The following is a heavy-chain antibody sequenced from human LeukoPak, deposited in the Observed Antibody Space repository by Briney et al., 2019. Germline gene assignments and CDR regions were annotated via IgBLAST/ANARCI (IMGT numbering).Heavy chain of an antibody. J-gene: IGHJ4*02. D-gene: IGHD2-21*01. CDR1: GFTFSSYA. V-gene: IGHV3-23*01. Sequence: GGSLRLSCAASGFTFSSYAMSWVRQAPGKGLEWVAAIGGSGGSTYYADSVKGRFTISRDNSKNTLYLQMNSLRAEDTAVYYCAKDSRLWSTISLSRRYWGQGTLVTVSS. CDR2: IGGSGGST. CDR3: AKDSRLWSTISLSRRY.